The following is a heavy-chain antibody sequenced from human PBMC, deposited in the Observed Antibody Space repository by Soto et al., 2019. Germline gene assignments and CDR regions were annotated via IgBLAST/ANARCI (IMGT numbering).Heavy chain of an antibody. Sequence: QVQLVESGGGVVQPGRSLRLSCAASGFTFSSYGMHWVRQAPGKGLEWVAVIWYDGSNKYYADSVKGRFTISRDNSKNTLYLQMNSLRAEDTAVYYCARDVQFNYYGSGSFDYWGQGTLVTVSS. J-gene: IGHJ4*02. CDR2: IWYDGSNK. CDR3: ARDVQFNYYGSGSFDY. D-gene: IGHD3-10*01. CDR1: GFTFSSYG. V-gene: IGHV3-33*01.